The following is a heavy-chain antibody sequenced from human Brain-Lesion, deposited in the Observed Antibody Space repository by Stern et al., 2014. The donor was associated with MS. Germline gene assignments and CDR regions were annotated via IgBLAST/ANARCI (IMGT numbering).Heavy chain of an antibody. Sequence: QVQLVQSGAEGKKPGASVKVSCKTSGYIFTGYYIHWVRQAPGQGLEWMAWINSNTGGTKYAQKFQGRVTMSRDTSSSTAYVELSSLTSDDTAVYYCARDQRGITIFGVVTDYYYLGMDVWGQGTTVTVSS. CDR2: INSNTGGT. D-gene: IGHD3-3*01. CDR3: ARDQRGITIFGVVTDYYYLGMDV. CDR1: GYIFTGYY. J-gene: IGHJ6*02. V-gene: IGHV1-2*02.